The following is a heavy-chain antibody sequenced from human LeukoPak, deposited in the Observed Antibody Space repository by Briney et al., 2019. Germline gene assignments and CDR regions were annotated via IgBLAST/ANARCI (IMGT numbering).Heavy chain of an antibody. V-gene: IGHV4-38-2*02. CDR1: GYSISSGYY. D-gene: IGHD1-26*01. Sequence: PSETLSLTCTVSGYSISSGYYWGWIRQSPGKGLEWIGSIYNSGSTYYNPSLKSRVTISVDTSKNQFSLKLSSVTAADTAVYYCARGPGPRGAYWGQGTLVTVSS. J-gene: IGHJ4*02. CDR2: IYNSGST. CDR3: ARGPGPRGAY.